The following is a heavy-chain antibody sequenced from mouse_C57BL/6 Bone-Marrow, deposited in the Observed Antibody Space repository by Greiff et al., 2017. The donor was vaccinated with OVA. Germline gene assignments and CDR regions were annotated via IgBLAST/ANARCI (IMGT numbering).Heavy chain of an antibody. CDR3: ARGDYYGSPFAY. D-gene: IGHD1-1*01. J-gene: IGHJ3*01. CDR2: SRNKANDYTT. Sequence: EVKVVESGGGLVQSGRSLRLSCATSGFTFSDFYMEWVRQAPGKGLEWIAASRNKANDYTTEYSASVKGRFIVSRDTSQSILYLQMNALRAEDTAIYYCARGDYYGSPFAYWGQGTLVTVSA. V-gene: IGHV7-1*01. CDR1: GFTFSDFY.